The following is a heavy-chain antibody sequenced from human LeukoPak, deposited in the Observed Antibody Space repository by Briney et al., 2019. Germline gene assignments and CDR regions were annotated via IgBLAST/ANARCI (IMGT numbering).Heavy chain of an antibody. V-gene: IGHV3-7*01. D-gene: IGHD3-3*01. CDR1: GFTFSSYS. J-gene: IGHJ3*02. CDR3: ARDNPFWSGYYAFDI. Sequence: GGSLRLSCAASGFTFSSYSMSWVRQAPGKGLEWVANIKQDGSEKYYVDSVKGRFTISRDNAKNSLYLQMNSLRAEDTAVYYCARDNPFWSGYYAFDIWGQGTMVTVSS. CDR2: IKQDGSEK.